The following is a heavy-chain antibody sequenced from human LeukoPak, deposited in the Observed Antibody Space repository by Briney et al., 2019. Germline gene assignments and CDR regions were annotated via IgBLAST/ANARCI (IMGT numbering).Heavy chain of an antibody. Sequence: PGGSLRLSCAASGFTVRSYDMHWVRQVAGEGLEWVSAISTASNPHYAASVQGRFTIFRANAENSLYLQMNSLSAEDTAVYYCARELGIEGYWYFDLWGRGTLVTVSS. CDR1: GFTVRSYD. J-gene: IGHJ2*01. CDR2: ISTASNP. D-gene: IGHD7-27*01. V-gene: IGHV3-13*05. CDR3: ARELGIEGYWYFDL.